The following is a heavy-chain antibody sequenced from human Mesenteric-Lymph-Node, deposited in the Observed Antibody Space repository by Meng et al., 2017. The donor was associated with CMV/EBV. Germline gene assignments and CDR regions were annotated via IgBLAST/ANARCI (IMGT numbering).Heavy chain of an antibody. V-gene: IGHV1-2*02. J-gene: IGHJ4*02. CDR2: INPNSGGT. Sequence: ASVKVSCKTSGYTFMDHHLHWVRQAPGQGLEWMGWINPNSGGTNYAQNFQGRVSMTRDTSISTAYMELSKLRSDDTAVYYCARTQWNFWSDYWGQGALVTVSS. CDR3: ARTQWNFWSDY. CDR1: GYTFMDHH. D-gene: IGHD3-3*01.